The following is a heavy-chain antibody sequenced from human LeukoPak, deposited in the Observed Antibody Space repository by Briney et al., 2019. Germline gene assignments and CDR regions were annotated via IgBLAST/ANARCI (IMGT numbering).Heavy chain of an antibody. CDR1: GFTFRTYT. D-gene: IGHD4-23*01. V-gene: IGHV3-30-3*01. CDR2: ISYDGYYK. Sequence: GGSLRLSCAASGFTFRTYTMHWVRQAPGKGLEWVASISYDGYYKYYAESVKGPFIISRDNSKYTLYLQINSLRADDTAVYYCASAGAVTDSFVHWGEGTLVIVSS. CDR3: ASAGAVTDSFVH. J-gene: IGHJ5*02.